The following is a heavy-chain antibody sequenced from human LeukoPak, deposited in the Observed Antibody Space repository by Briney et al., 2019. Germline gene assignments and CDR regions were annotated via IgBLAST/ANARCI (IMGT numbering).Heavy chain of an antibody. V-gene: IGHV1-8*01. J-gene: IGHJ4*02. CDR3: ARGRGVAVADSSFDY. Sequence: GASVKVSCKASGYTFTSYDINWVRQATGQGLEWMGWMNPNSGNTGYAQKFQGRVTVTRNTSISTAYMELSSLRSEDTAVYYCARGRGVAVADSSFDYWGQGTLVTVSS. CDR2: MNPNSGNT. D-gene: IGHD6-19*01. CDR1: GYTFTSYD.